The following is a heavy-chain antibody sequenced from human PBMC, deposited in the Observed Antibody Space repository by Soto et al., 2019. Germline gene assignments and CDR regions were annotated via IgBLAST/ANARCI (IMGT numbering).Heavy chain of an antibody. CDR3: ARNRALFSPVEY. J-gene: IGHJ4*02. V-gene: IGHV3-30-3*01. Sequence: PVGSLRLSCASSVFTFSSYAMHCVRQSPGKWLEWVAVISYDGSNKYYADSVKGRFTISRDNSKNTLYLQMNSLRAEDTAVYYCARNRALFSPVEYWGQGTMVTVSS. CDR1: VFTFSSYA. CDR2: ISYDGSNK.